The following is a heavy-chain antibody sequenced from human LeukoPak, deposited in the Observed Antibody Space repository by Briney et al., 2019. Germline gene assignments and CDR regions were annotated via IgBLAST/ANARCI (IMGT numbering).Heavy chain of an antibody. D-gene: IGHD6-19*01. CDR3: FVAEVGY. CDR2: IRSKSNGYLT. J-gene: IGHJ4*02. Sequence: GGSLRLSCAASGFNFSGAAMHWARQASGKGLEWVGRIRSKSNGYLTTFAASVKGRFTISRDDAKNTVDLHMNSLKAEDTAVYYCFVAEVGYWGQGTLVTVSA. CDR1: GFNFSGAA. V-gene: IGHV3-73*01.